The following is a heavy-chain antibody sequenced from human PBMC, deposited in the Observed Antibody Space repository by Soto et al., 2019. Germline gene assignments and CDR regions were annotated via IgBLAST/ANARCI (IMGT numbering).Heavy chain of an antibody. CDR3: ARESPSIAAAGDYYYYYGMDV. CDR2: INPSGGST. Sequence: ASVKVSCKASGYTFTSYYMHWVRQAPGQGLEWMGIINPSGGSTSYAQKFQGRVTMTRDTATSTVYMELSSLRSEDTAVYYCARESPSIAAAGDYYYYYGMDVWGQGTTVTVSS. D-gene: IGHD6-13*01. CDR1: GYTFTSYY. J-gene: IGHJ6*01. V-gene: IGHV1-46*03.